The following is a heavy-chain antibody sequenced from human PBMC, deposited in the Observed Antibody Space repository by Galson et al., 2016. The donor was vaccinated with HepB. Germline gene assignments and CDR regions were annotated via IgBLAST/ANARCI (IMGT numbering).Heavy chain of an antibody. Sequence: SLRLSCAASGFTFSSYEMLWVRKAPGKGLEWLSYIKPSGTTIYYADSVKGRFTISRDNAENSLYLQMNSLKVEDTAIYYCARGGFCGVNCHSTLLDYWGQGSLVTVSS. V-gene: IGHV3-48*03. CDR1: GFTFSSYE. D-gene: IGHD2-15*01. CDR2: IKPSGTTI. CDR3: ARGGFCGVNCHSTLLDY. J-gene: IGHJ4*02.